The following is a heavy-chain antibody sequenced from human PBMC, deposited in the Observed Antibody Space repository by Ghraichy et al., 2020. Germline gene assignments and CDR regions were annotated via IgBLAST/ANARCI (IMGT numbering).Heavy chain of an antibody. CDR3: VPTPRPDYYGSGSYRD. V-gene: IGHV3-64D*06. J-gene: IGHJ4*02. CDR2: ISSNGGST. Sequence: GESLNISCSASGFTFSSYAMHWVRQAPGKGLEYVSAISSNGGSTYYADSVKGRFTISRDNSKNTLYLQMSSLRAEDTAVYYCVPTPRPDYYGSGSYRDWGQGTLVTVSS. CDR1: GFTFSSYA. D-gene: IGHD3-10*01.